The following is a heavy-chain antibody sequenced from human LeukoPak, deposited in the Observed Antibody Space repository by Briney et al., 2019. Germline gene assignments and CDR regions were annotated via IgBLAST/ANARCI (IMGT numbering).Heavy chain of an antibody. CDR1: GGSISSSSYY. D-gene: IGHD3-3*01. V-gene: IGHV4-39*01. J-gene: IGHJ4*02. CDR3: ASQYYDFWSGYPQVGFDY. Sequence: PSETLSLTCTVSGGSISSSSYYWGWIRQPPGKGLEWVGSIYYTGSTYCNPSLKSRVTISVDTSKNQLSLKLSSVTAADTAVYYCASQYYDFWSGYPQVGFDYWGQGTLVTVSS. CDR2: IYYTGST.